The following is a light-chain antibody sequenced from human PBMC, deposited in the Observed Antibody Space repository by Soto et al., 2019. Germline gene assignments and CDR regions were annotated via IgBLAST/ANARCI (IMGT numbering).Light chain of an antibody. J-gene: IGKJ5*01. CDR1: QTVSSNY. CDR3: QQYTGPTTT. Sequence: EIILTQSPDTLSFSPGERATLSCRASQTVSSNYLAWCQQRPGQAPRLLIYGASTRAAGIPDRLGGRGSGTDFTLTITRLETEDSAVYFCQQYTGPTTTVGQVTRLEIX. CDR2: GAS. V-gene: IGKV3-20*01.